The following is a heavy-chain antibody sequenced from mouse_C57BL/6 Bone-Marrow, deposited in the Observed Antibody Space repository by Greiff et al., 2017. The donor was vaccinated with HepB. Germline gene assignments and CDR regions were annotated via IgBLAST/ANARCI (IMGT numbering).Heavy chain of an antibody. V-gene: IGHV1-54*01. Sequence: QVQLKQSGAELVRPGTSVKVSCKASGYAFTNYLIEWVKQRPGQGLEWIGVINPGSGGTNYNEKFKGKATLTADKSSSTAYMQLSSLTSEDSAVYFCARSPLYFDYWVQGTTLTVSS. CDR3: ARSPLYFDY. CDR2: INPGSGGT. CDR1: GYAFTNYL. J-gene: IGHJ2*01.